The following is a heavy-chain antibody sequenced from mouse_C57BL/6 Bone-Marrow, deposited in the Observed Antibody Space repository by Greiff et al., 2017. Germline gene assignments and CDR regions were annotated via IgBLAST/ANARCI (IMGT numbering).Heavy chain of an antibody. CDR1: GFTFSDYY. D-gene: IGHD1-1*01. Sequence: EVQVVESGGGLVQPGGSLKLSCAASGFTFSDYYMYWVRQTPEKRLEWVAYISNGGGSTYYPDTVKGRFTISRDNAKNTLYLQMSRLKSEDTAMYYCARQGYYGSSPFYAMDYWGQGTSVTVSS. CDR2: ISNGGGST. V-gene: IGHV5-12*01. J-gene: IGHJ4*01. CDR3: ARQGYYGSSPFYAMDY.